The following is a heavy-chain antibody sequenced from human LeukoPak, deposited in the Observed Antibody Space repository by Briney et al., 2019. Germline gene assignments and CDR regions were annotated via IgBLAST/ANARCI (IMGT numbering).Heavy chain of an antibody. CDR2: ITNDGSST. D-gene: IGHD6-19*01. J-gene: IGHJ4*02. CDR3: AKESSGWYVGYYFDY. V-gene: IGHV3-74*01. CDR1: GLTFSSHW. Sequence: GGSLRLSCAASGLTFSSHWMHWVRQAPGKGLVWVSRITNDGSSTTYADSVKGRFTISRDNAKNMLYLQVNSLRAEDTAVYYCAKESSGWYVGYYFDYWGQGTLVTVSS.